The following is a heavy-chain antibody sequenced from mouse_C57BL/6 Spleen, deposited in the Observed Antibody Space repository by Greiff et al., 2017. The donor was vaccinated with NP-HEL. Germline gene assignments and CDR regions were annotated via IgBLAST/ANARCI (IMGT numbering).Heavy chain of an antibody. J-gene: IGHJ3*02. V-gene: IGHV5-9*01. CDR1: GFTFSSYT. CDR3: ARTITTVVAQ. CDR2: ISGGGGNT. Sequence: EVKVVESGGGLVKPGGSLKLSCAASGFTFSSYTMSWVRQTPEKRLEWVATISGGGGNTYYPDSVKGRFTISRDNAKNTLYLQMSSLRSEDTALYYCARTITTVVAQWGQGTLVTVSA. D-gene: IGHD1-1*01.